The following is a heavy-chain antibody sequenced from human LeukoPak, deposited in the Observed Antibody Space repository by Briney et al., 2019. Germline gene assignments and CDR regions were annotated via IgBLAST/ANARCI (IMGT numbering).Heavy chain of an antibody. CDR1: GFTFSSYS. J-gene: IGHJ6*03. CDR2: ISSSSSYI. D-gene: IGHD4-17*01. Sequence: GGSLRLSCAASGFTFSSYSMNWVRQTLGKGLEWVSSISSSSSYIFYADSVKGRFTMSRDNAKKSLFLQMNSLRAEDTAVYYCARDYGDYEPGRHHYYYYYMDVWGKGTTVTVSS. V-gene: IGHV3-21*01. CDR3: ARDYGDYEPGRHHYYYYYMDV.